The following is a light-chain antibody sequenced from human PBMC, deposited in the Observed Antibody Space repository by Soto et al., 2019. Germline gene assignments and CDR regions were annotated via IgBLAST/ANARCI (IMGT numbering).Light chain of an antibody. CDR1: QGIGSY. CDR2: PAS. CDR3: QQLNHYPTT. Sequence: DIQLTQSPSFLSPSVGDRVTITCRASQGIGSYLAWYQQKPGKAPKLLIYPASTLQSGVPSRFTGGGSGTEFTLTIGSLQPEDFATYYCQQLNHYPTTFGGGTKVEI. V-gene: IGKV1-9*01. J-gene: IGKJ4*01.